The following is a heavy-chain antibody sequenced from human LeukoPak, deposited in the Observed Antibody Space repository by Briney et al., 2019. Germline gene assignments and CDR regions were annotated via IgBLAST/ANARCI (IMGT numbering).Heavy chain of an antibody. CDR1: GFTFSGFG. CDR2: IWYDGSNK. CDR3: ARDLEALEVRWQRPSRWFDP. D-gene: IGHD4-23*01. Sequence: PGGSLRLSCAASGFTFSGFGMHWVRQAPGKGLEWVAVIWYDGSNKYYADSVKGRFTISRDNSKNTLYLQMNSLRAEDTAVYYCARDLEALEVRWQRPSRWFDPWGQGTLVTVSS. J-gene: IGHJ5*02. V-gene: IGHV3-33*01.